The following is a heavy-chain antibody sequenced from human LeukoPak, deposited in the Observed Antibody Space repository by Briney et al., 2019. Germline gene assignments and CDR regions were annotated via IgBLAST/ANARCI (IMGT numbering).Heavy chain of an antibody. J-gene: IGHJ4*02. Sequence: ASARVSCKASGYTFTGHILHWVRQAPGQGPEWMGWINPNSGGTTYAQNFQGRVTMTRDTSINTAYMELSSLRSDDTAVYYCARDDHSGSYRPFDYWGQGSLVTVSS. CDR1: GYTFTGHI. CDR2: INPNSGGT. D-gene: IGHD1-26*01. CDR3: ARDDHSGSYRPFDY. V-gene: IGHV1-2*02.